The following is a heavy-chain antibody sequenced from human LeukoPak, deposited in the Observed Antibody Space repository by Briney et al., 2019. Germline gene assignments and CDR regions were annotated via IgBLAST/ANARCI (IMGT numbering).Heavy chain of an antibody. J-gene: IGHJ4*02. D-gene: IGHD3-22*01. Sequence: GGSLRLSCAASGFTFSSYWMSWVRQAPGKGLEWVANIKQDGSEKYYVDSVKGRFTISRDNAKNSLYLQMNSLRAEDTAVYYCARALYYFASRGYYADCWGQGTLVTVSS. CDR3: ARALYYFASRGYYADC. CDR2: IKQDGSEK. V-gene: IGHV3-7*04. CDR1: GFTFSSYW.